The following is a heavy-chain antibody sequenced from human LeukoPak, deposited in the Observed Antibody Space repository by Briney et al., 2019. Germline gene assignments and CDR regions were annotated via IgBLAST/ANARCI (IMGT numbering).Heavy chain of an antibody. CDR1: GYTFTSNY. V-gene: IGHV1-46*01. J-gene: IGHJ4*02. CDR2: IYPRDGST. CDR3: ARDLGPYGDYVGYFDY. Sequence: ASVKVSCKASGYTFTSNYIHWVRQAPGQGLEWMGMIYPRDGSTSYAQKFQGRVTVTRDTSTSTVHMELSGLRSEDTAVYYCARDLGPYGDYVGYFDYWGQGTLVTVSS. D-gene: IGHD4-17*01.